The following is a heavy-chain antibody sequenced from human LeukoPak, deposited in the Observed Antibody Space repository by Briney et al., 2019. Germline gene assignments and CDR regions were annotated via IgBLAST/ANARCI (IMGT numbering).Heavy chain of an antibody. V-gene: IGHV4-59*08. D-gene: IGHD3-3*01. CDR2: IYYSGST. CDR1: GGSISSYY. J-gene: IGHJ4*02. Sequence: SETLSLTCTVSGGSISSYYWSWIRQPPGKGLEWIGYIYYSGSTNYNPSLKSRVTISVDTSKNQFSLKLSSVTAADTAVYYCARLWFLEWLFDYWGQGTLVTVSS. CDR3: ARLWFLEWLFDY.